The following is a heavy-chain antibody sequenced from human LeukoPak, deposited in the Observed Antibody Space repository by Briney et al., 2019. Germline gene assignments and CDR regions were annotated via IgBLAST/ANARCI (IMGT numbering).Heavy chain of an antibody. CDR3: AKSDWFDP. CDR1: GFTLKNYW. CDR2: SKYDGSTA. Sequence: GGSLRLSCAPSGFTLKNYWMSWLRRAPGKGLEWVSRSKYDGSTAMYAESVKGRFTISRDNARGTLYLQMNSLRVDDTAVYYCAKSDWFDPCGRGILVTVSS. J-gene: IGHJ5*02. V-gene: IGHV3-74*03.